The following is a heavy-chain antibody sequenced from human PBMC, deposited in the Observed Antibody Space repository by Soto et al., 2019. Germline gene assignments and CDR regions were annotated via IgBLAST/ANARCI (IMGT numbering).Heavy chain of an antibody. CDR3: ARDKNVGAAGYEDWFDP. D-gene: IGHD6-13*01. V-gene: IGHV3-30-3*01. CDR2: ISYHGTNK. CDR1: GFTFSSYA. Sequence: HPGGSLRLSCAASGFTFSSYAMHWLRQAPGKGPEWVAAISYHGTNKYYADSVKGRFTISRDNSKSTLYMQMDSLRDEDTALYYCARDKNVGAAGYEDWFDPWGQGTLVTVSS. J-gene: IGHJ5*02.